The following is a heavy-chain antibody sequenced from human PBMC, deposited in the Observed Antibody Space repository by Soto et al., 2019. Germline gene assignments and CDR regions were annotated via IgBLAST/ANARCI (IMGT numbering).Heavy chain of an antibody. CDR2: IIPIFGTA. V-gene: IGHV1-69*01. CDR3: AKVRYRSPMGYYYGMDV. D-gene: IGHD6-19*01. Sequence: QAQLEQSGGEVKKPGASVKVSCKASRVAFSKFIVTWVRQAPGLGLEWVGGIIPIFGTANYAQKFQGRVTITADESTSTSYMEVNNLRSEDTDVYYCAKVRYRSPMGYYYGMDVWGHGTTVTVSS. J-gene: IGHJ6*02. CDR1: RVAFSKFI.